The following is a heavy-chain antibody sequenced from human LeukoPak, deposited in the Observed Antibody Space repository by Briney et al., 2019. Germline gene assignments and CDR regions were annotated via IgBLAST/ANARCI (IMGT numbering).Heavy chain of an antibody. CDR2: IIPILGIA. CDR1: GGTFSSYA. CDR3: ARDEYDYGEDYYYYYGMDV. V-gene: IGHV1-69*04. J-gene: IGHJ6*02. Sequence: GSSVKVSFKASGGTFSSYAISWVRQAPGQGLEWMGRIIPILGIANYAQKFQGRVTITADKSTSTAYMELSSLRSEDTAVYYCARDEYDYGEDYYYYYGMDVWGQGTTVTVSS. D-gene: IGHD4-17*01.